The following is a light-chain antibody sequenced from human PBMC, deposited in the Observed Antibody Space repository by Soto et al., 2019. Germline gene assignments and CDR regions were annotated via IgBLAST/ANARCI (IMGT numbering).Light chain of an antibody. V-gene: IGLV2-11*01. CDR3: CSYAGSYTWV. CDR2: DVS. Sequence: QSALTQPRSVSGSPGQSVTISCTGTSSDVGGYNYVSWYQQPPGKAPKLMIYDVSKRPSGVPDRFSGSKSGNTASLTISGLQAEDEADYYCCSYAGSYTWVFGGGTKVTVL. CDR1: SSDVGGYNY. J-gene: IGLJ3*02.